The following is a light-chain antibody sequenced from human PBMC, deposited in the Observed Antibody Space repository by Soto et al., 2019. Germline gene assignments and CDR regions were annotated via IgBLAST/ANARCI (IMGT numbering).Light chain of an antibody. Sequence: QSVLTQPPSASGTPGQRVTISCSGSSSNIGSNAVTWYQHFPGTAPKVLIYSDHQRPSGVPDRFSGSKSGTSASLAISGLRAEDEADYFCATWDDSLSAVLFGGGTKLTVL. CDR1: SSNIGSNA. CDR2: SDH. J-gene: IGLJ2*01. CDR3: ATWDDSLSAVL. V-gene: IGLV1-44*01.